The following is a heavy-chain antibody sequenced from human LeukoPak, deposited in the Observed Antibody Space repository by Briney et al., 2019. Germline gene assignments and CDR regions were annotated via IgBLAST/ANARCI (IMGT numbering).Heavy chain of an antibody. Sequence: SETLSLTCTVYGGSISSSSHFWGWIRQPPGNGLEWIGGIYYSGSTYYNPSLESRVTISVDTSKNQFSLKVASVTAADTAVYYCARRGGPSGTYYFDSWGQGTLVTVSS. CDR3: ARRGGPSGTYYFDS. V-gene: IGHV4-39*01. J-gene: IGHJ4*02. CDR2: IYYSGST. CDR1: GGSISSSSHF. D-gene: IGHD1-26*01.